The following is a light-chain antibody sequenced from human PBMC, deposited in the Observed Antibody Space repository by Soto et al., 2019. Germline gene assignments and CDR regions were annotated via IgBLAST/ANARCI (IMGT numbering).Light chain of an antibody. CDR2: DVT. CDR3: SSYTSSTPLVV. CDR1: SSDVGGYNY. V-gene: IGLV2-14*03. J-gene: IGLJ2*01. Sequence: QSALTQPASVSGSPGQSITISCTGTSSDVGGYNYVFWYQQHPGKAPKLIVYDVTNRPSGVSTRFSGYKSGNTAALTISGLQEEDEGDYYCSSYTSSTPLVVFGGGTKITVL.